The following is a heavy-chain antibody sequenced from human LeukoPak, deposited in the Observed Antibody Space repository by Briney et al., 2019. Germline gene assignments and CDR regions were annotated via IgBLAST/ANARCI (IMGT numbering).Heavy chain of an antibody. CDR3: ASGYKTVSVFDH. V-gene: IGHV1-46*01. J-gene: IGHJ4*02. D-gene: IGHD5-24*01. Sequence: ASVKVSCKASGDTFTTYYMRWVRQAPGQGLVWMGLINPSGGGTRYAQKFQGRVTMTRDTSTSTVYMELSSLRSEDTAVYYCASGYKTVSVFDHWGQGTLVTVSS. CDR1: GDTFTTYY. CDR2: INPSGGGT.